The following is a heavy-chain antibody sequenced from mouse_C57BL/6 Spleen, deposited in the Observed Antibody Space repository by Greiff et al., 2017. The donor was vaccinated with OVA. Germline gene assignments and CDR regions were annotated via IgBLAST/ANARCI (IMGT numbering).Heavy chain of an antibody. CDR3: ARSYYSNLYAMDY. Sequence: VQLQQSGPELVKPGASVKLSCKASGYTFTSYDINWVKQRPGQGLEWIGWIYPRDGSTKYNEKFKGKATLTVDPSSRTAYLELHSLTSEDSAVYFYARSYYSNLYAMDYWGQGTSVTVSS. J-gene: IGHJ4*01. D-gene: IGHD2-12*01. CDR2: IYPRDGST. CDR1: GYTFTSYD. V-gene: IGHV1-85*01.